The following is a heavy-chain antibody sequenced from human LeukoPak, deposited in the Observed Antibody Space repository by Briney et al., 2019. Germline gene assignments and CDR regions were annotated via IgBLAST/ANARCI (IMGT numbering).Heavy chain of an antibody. CDR3: ARRIAAAEVWFDP. CDR2: IYYSGNT. V-gene: IGHV4-39*01. J-gene: IGHJ5*02. CDR1: GGSISSSSYY. Sequence: PSETLSLTCTVSGGSISSSSYYWGWIRQPPGKGLEWIGSIYYSGNTYYNPSLKSRVTISVDTSKNQFSLKLSSVTAADTAVYYRARRIAAAEVWFDPWGQGTLVTVSS. D-gene: IGHD6-13*01.